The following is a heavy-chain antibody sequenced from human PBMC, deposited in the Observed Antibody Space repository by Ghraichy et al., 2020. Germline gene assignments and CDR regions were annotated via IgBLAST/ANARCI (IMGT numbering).Heavy chain of an antibody. J-gene: IGHJ4*02. CDR3: ARGGYYDSSGPMDY. CDR2: IYYSGST. V-gene: IGHV4-59*01. D-gene: IGHD3-22*01. Sequence: GSLRLSCTVSGCSISSYYWSWIRQPPGKGLEWIGYIYYSGSTNYNPSLKSLVTISVDTSTNQFSLKLSSVPAADTAVYYWARGGYYDSSGPMDYWGQGTLVTGS. CDR1: GCSISSYY.